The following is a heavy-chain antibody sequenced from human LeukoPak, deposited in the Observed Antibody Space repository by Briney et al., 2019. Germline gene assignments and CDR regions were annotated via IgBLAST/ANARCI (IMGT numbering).Heavy chain of an antibody. J-gene: IGHJ4*02. Sequence: GGSLRLSCAASGFTFDDYGMSWVRQAPGKGLEWVSGINWNGGSTGYADSVKGRFTISRDNAKNSLYLQMNSLGAEDTALYYCARGGYYYDSSGYVFDYWGQGTLVTVSS. CDR2: INWNGGST. V-gene: IGHV3-20*04. D-gene: IGHD3-22*01. CDR3: ARGGYYYDSSGYVFDY. CDR1: GFTFDDYG.